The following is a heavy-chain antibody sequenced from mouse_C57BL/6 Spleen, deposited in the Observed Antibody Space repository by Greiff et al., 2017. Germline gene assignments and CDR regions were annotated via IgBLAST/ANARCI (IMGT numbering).Heavy chain of an antibody. CDR3: ARSPYDYDGAMDY. CDR1: GFSLSTSGMG. V-gene: IGHV8-12*01. J-gene: IGHJ4*01. D-gene: IGHD2-4*01. Sequence: QVTLKVSGPGILQSSQTLSLTCSFSGFSLSTSGMGVSWIRQPSGKGLEWLAHIYWDDDKRYTPSQKSRLTISKDTSRNQLFLKITRVDTADTATYYGARSPYDYDGAMDYWGQGTSVTVSA. CDR2: IYWDDDK.